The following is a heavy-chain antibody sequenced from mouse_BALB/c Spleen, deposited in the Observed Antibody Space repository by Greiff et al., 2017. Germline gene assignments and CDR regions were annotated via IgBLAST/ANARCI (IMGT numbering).Heavy chain of an antibody. V-gene: IGHV5-9-3*01. CDR1: GFTFSSYA. D-gene: IGHD2-2*01. CDR3: ANGYDDAMDY. CDR2: ISSGGSYT. Sequence: EVQVVESGGGLVKPGGSLKLSCAASGFTFSSYAMSWVRQTPEKRLEWAATISSGGSYTYYPDSVKGRFTISRDNAKNTLYLQMSSLRSEDTAMYYCANGYDDAMDYWGQGTSVTVSS. J-gene: IGHJ4*01.